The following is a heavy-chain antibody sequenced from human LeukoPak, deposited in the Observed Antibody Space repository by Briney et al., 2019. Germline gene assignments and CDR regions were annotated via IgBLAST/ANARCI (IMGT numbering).Heavy chain of an antibody. J-gene: IGHJ4*02. CDR3: ARGTMTTVTYYFDY. CDR2: INHSGST. V-gene: IGHV4-34*01. CDR1: GGSFSGYH. Sequence: SETLPLTCAVYGGSFSGYHWSWIRQPPGKGLEWIGEINHSGSTNYNPSLKSRVTISVDTSKNQFSLKLSSVTAADTAVYYCARGTMTTVTYYFDYWGQGTLVTVSS. D-gene: IGHD4-17*01.